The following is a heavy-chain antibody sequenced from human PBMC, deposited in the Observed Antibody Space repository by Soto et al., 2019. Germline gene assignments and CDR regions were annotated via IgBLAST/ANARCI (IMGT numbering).Heavy chain of an antibody. V-gene: IGHV3-21*01. D-gene: IGHD6-13*01. CDR1: GFTFSSYS. CDR2: ISSSSIYI. CDR3: ASGKHLVQVDY. Sequence: GGSLRLSCAASGFTFSSYSINWVRQAPWKGLEWVSSISSSSIYIYYADSVKGRFTISRDNAKNSLYLQMNSLRAEDTAVYYCASGKHLVQVDYSVQGTLVTV. J-gene: IGHJ4*02.